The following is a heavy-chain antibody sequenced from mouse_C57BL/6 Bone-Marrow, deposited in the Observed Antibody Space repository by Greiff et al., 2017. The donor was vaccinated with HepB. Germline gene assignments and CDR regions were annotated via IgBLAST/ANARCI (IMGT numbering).Heavy chain of an antibody. CDR1: GYSFTGYF. CDR2: INPYNGDT. Sequence: EVQVVESGPELVKPGDSVKISCKASGYSFTGYFMNWVMQSHGKSLEWIGRINPYNGDTFYNQKFKGKATLTVDKSSSTAHMELRSLTSEDSAVYYCARERGYGSSLFAYWGQGTLVTVSA. J-gene: IGHJ3*01. V-gene: IGHV1-20*01. D-gene: IGHD1-1*01. CDR3: ARERGYGSSLFAY.